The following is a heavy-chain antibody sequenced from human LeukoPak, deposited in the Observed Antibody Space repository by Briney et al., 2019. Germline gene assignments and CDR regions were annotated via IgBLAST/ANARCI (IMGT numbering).Heavy chain of an antibody. V-gene: IGHV3-30*03. CDR1: GFTFSNYG. J-gene: IGHJ4*02. CDR3: ARNDYGTFYFDY. Sequence: GGSLRLSCAASGFTFSNYGMSWVRQAPGKGLEWVAFISYDGSKKYYTDSVKGRFTISRDTSKNTVYLQMNILRVEDTAVYYCARNDYGTFYFDYWGQGTLVTVSS. D-gene: IGHD5-12*01. CDR2: ISYDGSKK.